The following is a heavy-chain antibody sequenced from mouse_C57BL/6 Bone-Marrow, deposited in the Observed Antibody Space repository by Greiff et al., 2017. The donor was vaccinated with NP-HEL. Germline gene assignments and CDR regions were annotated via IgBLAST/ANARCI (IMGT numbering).Heavy chain of an antibody. Sequence: QVQLKESGAELMKPGASVKLSCKATGYTFTGYWIEWVKQRPGHGLEWIGEILPGSGSTNYNEKFKGKATFTADTSSNTAYMQLSSLTTEDSAIYYCARNPIYYDYDGYYFDYWGQGTTLTVSS. D-gene: IGHD2-4*01. CDR3: ARNPIYYDYDGYYFDY. V-gene: IGHV1-9*01. J-gene: IGHJ2*01. CDR1: GYTFTGYW. CDR2: ILPGSGST.